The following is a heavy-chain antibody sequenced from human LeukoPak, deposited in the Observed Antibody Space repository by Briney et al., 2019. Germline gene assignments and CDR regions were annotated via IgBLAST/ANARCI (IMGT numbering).Heavy chain of an antibody. CDR1: GGSFSGYY. V-gene: IGHV4-34*01. J-gene: IGHJ4*02. CDR3: ARSSRVGEVY. CDR2: INHSGST. Sequence: PSETLSLTCAVYGGSFSGYYWSWIRQPPGKGLEWIGEINHSGSTNYIPSLKSRVTISVDTSKNQFSLKLSSVTAADTAVYYCARSSRVGEVYWGQGALVTVA. D-gene: IGHD4-17*01.